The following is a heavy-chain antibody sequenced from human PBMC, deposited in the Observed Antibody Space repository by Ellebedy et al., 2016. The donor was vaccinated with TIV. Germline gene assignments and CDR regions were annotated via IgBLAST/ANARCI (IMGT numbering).Heavy chain of an antibody. J-gene: IGHJ4*02. Sequence: GESLKISCTASGFTFSNFWMDWVRQVPGKGLEWVANISPDESETYYVDSVRGRFTISRDNAKNSLHLQMDSLRGEDAAVYYCSRYLGDWGQGTPVTVS. V-gene: IGHV3-7*03. CDR3: SRYLGD. CDR1: GFTFSNFW. D-gene: IGHD3-16*01. CDR2: ISPDESET.